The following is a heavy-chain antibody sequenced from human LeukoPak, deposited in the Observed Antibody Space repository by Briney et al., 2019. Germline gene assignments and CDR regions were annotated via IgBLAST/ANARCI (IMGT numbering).Heavy chain of an antibody. CDR3: ASSKTYYDILTGYYYLYYFDY. CDR1: GYSISSGYY. CDR2: IYHSGST. V-gene: IGHV4-38-2*01. J-gene: IGHJ4*02. D-gene: IGHD3-9*01. Sequence: PSETLSLTCAVSGYSISSGYYWGWIRQPPGKGLEWIGSIYHSGSTYYNPSLKSRVTIPVDTSKNQFSLKLSSVTAADTAVYYCASSKTYYDILTGYYYLYYFDYWGQGTLVTVSS.